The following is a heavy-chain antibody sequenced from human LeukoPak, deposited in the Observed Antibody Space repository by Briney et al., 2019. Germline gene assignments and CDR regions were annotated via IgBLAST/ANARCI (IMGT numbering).Heavy chain of an antibody. D-gene: IGHD2-15*01. Sequence: GGSLRLSCAASGFTFSSYWMSWVRQAPGKGLEWVSAISGGGGSTYYADSVKGRFTISRDNSKNTLYLQMNSLRAEDTAVYYCAKEHRGGCSGGSCYPIDYWGQGTLVTVSS. V-gene: IGHV3-23*01. CDR2: ISGGGGST. J-gene: IGHJ4*02. CDR3: AKEHRGGCSGGSCYPIDY. CDR1: GFTFSSYW.